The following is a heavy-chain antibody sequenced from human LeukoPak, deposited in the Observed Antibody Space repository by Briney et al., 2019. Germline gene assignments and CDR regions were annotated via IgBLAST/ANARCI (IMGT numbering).Heavy chain of an antibody. CDR2: IKRDESDK. CDR1: GFTFSGYW. J-gene: IGHJ3*02. D-gene: IGHD2-8*01. CDR3: ARDLTPYCTNGVCFDAFDI. Sequence: GGSLRLSCEASGFTFSGYWMTWVRQAPGKGLEWVANIKRDESDKHYVDSVKGRFTISRDSAKNLLYLEMNSLRAEDTAIYYCARDLTPYCTNGVCFDAFDIWGQGTMVTVSS. V-gene: IGHV3-7*01.